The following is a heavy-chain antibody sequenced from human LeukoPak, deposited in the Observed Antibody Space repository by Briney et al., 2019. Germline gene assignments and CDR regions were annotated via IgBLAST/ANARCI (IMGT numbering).Heavy chain of an antibody. Sequence: GGSLRLSCAASGFTFSSYAMSWVRQAPGKGLEWVSSISSSSSYIYYADSVKGRFTISRDNAENSLYLQMNSLRVEDTAFYYCARDLAYSRLDYWGQGMLVTVSS. D-gene: IGHD5-18*01. J-gene: IGHJ4*02. CDR2: ISSSSSYI. CDR1: GFTFSSYA. V-gene: IGHV3-21*01. CDR3: ARDLAYSRLDY.